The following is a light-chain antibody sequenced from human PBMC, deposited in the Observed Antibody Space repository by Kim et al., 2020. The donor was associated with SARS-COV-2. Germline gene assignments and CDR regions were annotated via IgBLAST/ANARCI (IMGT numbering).Light chain of an antibody. CDR3: QNPDNSPAA. V-gene: IGKV3-20*01. Sequence: EIVLTQSPGTLSLSPGERGTLSCRASQSVSSSYLAWYQHKPGQAPRLLIYGASSRATGIPDRFSGGGSGTDFTLTISRLEPEDFAVYYCQNPDNSPAAFGQGTKLEI. CDR2: GAS. CDR1: QSVSSSY. J-gene: IGKJ2*01.